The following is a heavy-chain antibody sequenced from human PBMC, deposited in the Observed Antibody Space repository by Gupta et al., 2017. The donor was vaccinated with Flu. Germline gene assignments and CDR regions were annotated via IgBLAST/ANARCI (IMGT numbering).Heavy chain of an antibody. Sequence: EVQLVESGGGLVKPGGSLRLSCAASGFTFSSYSMNWVRQAPGKGLEWVSSISSSSSYIYYADSVKGRVTISRDNAKNSLYLQMNSLRAEDTAVYYCARVLHYYDSSGRIDAFDIGGQGTMVTVSS. D-gene: IGHD3-22*01. CDR2: ISSSSSYI. CDR3: ARVLHYYDSSGRIDAFDI. V-gene: IGHV3-21*01. J-gene: IGHJ3*02. CDR1: GFTFSSYS.